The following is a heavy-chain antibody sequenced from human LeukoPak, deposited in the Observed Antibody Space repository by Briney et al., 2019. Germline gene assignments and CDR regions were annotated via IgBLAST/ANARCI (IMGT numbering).Heavy chain of an antibody. CDR2: INPHTGGT. Sequence: ASVKVSCKASGYTFTGYYMHWVRQAPGQGLEWMGWINPHTGGTNYAQKLQGRVTMTRDTSISTAYMELSGLTSDDTAVYYCARPYCSGGFCHDYFDYWGQGTLVTVSS. J-gene: IGHJ4*02. CDR3: ARPYCSGGFCHDYFDY. D-gene: IGHD2-15*01. V-gene: IGHV1-2*02. CDR1: GYTFTGYY.